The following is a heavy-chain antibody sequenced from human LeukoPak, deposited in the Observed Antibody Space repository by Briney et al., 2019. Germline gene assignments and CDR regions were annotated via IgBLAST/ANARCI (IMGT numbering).Heavy chain of an antibody. CDR2: LSGSGGST. CDR3: AKDLRLDCSGGSCYYFDF. J-gene: IGHJ4*02. CDR1: GFTFSNYA. V-gene: IGHV3-23*01. Sequence: GGSLRLSCVASGFTFSNYAMSWVRQAPGTGLEWVSALSGSGGSTYYADSVKGRFTISRDNSKNTLYLQMNSLRAEDTAVYYCAKDLRLDCSGGSCYYFDFWGQGTLVTVSS. D-gene: IGHD2-15*01.